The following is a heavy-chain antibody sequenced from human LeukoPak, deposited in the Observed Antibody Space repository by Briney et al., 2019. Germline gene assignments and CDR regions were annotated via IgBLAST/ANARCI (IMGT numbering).Heavy chain of an antibody. V-gene: IGHV4-59*01. J-gene: IGHJ5*02. CDR3: AREYSSSSNWFDP. CDR1: GGSISSYY. Sequence: SETLSLTCTVSGGSISSYYWSWIRQPPGKGLEWIWYIYYSGSTNYNPSLKSRVTISVDTSKNQFSLKLSSVTAADTAVYYCAREYSSSSNWFDPLGPGNPGHRLL. D-gene: IGHD6-13*01. CDR2: IYYSGST.